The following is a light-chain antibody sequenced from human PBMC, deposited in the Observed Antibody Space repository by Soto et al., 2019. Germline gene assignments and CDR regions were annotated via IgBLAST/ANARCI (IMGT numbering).Light chain of an antibody. CDR3: SSYAGSNNWV. V-gene: IGLV2-8*01. J-gene: IGLJ3*02. CDR2: DVS. Sequence: QSVLTQPPSASGSPGQSVTISCTGTSSDVGGYNYVSWYQQHPGKAPKLMIYDVSKRPSGVPDRFSGSKSGNTASLTVSGRQAEDEADYYCSSYAGSNNWVFGGGTKLTVL. CDR1: SSDVGGYNY.